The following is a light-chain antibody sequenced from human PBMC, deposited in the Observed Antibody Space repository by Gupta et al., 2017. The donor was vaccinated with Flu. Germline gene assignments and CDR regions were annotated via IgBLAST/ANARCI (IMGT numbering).Light chain of an antibody. CDR3: SSYTASRTLV. CDR2: EVT. Sequence: QSGLTQPASVSGSPGQSITISCAGTSSDVGAYNYVSWYQRHQGKAPKLMIYEVTNRPSGVSNRFSGSKSGNTASLTISGLQAEDEADYYCSSYTASRTLVFGGGTKLTVL. V-gene: IGLV2-14*01. CDR1: SSDVGAYNY. J-gene: IGLJ3*02.